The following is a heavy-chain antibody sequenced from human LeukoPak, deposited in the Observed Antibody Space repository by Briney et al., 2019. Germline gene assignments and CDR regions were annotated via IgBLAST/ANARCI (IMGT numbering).Heavy chain of an antibody. CDR2: IYHSEST. V-gene: IGHV4-38-2*02. CDR3: ARDSAKLGYFDY. Sequence: SETLSLTCTVSGYSISSGYYWGWIRQPPGKVLEWIGSIYHSESTYYNPSLKSRVTISVDTSKNQFSLKLSSVTAADTAVYYCARDSAKLGYFDYWGQGTLVTVSS. D-gene: IGHD3-16*01. CDR1: GYSISSGYY. J-gene: IGHJ4*02.